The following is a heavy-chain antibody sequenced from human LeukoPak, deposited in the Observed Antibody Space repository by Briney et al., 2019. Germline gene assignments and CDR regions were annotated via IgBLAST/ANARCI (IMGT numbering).Heavy chain of an antibody. Sequence: SETLSLTCTVSGGSISSSSDYCGWIRQPPGKGLGWLGRIYDSGSTYYKPSLKSRVTISVDTSKNQSSLKLSSVTAADTAVYYCARASCGGGTCYDSWGWFDPWGQGTLVTVSS. CDR2: IYDSGST. D-gene: IGHD2-15*01. CDR1: GGSISSSSDY. J-gene: IGHJ5*02. V-gene: IGHV4-39*07. CDR3: ARASCGGGTCYDSWGWFDP.